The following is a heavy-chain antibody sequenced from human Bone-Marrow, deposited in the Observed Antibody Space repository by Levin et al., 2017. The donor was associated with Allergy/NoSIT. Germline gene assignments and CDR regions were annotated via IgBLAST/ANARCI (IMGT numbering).Heavy chain of an antibody. CDR1: GYTFTSYG. J-gene: IGHJ4*02. CDR3: ARDIGDILTGYYFDY. Sequence: GASVKVSCKASGYTFTSYGISWVRQAPGQGLEWMGWISAYNGNTNYAQKLQGRVTMTTDTSTSTAYMELRSLRSDDTAVYYCARDIGDILTGYYFDYWGQGTLVTVSS. CDR2: ISAYNGNT. V-gene: IGHV1-18*01. D-gene: IGHD3-9*01.